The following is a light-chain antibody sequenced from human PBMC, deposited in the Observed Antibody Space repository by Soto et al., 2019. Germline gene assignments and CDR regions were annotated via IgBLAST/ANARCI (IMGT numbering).Light chain of an antibody. CDR3: QQLNSYLFT. CDR2: AAS. J-gene: IGKJ3*01. Sequence: DVQLTQSPSFVSASVGDRVTISCRASQGISSYLAWYQQKPGKATNLLIYAASTLQSGVPSRFSGSGSGTEFTLTISSLQPEDFATYYCQQLNSYLFTFGPGTKVDIK. CDR1: QGISSY. V-gene: IGKV1-9*01.